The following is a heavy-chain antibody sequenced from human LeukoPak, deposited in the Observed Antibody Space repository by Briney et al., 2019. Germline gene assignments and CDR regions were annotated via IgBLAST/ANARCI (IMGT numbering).Heavy chain of an antibody. CDR2: ISYDGSNK. CDR3: AKVVAAAGSYYFDY. V-gene: IGHV3-30*18. J-gene: IGHJ4*02. Sequence: PGGSLRLSCAASGFTFSSYGMHWVRQAPGKGLEWVAVISYDGSNKYYADSVKGRFTISRDNSKNTLYLQMNSLRAEDTAVYYCAKVVAAAGSYYFDYWGQGTLVTVSS. D-gene: IGHD6-13*01. CDR1: GFTFSSYG.